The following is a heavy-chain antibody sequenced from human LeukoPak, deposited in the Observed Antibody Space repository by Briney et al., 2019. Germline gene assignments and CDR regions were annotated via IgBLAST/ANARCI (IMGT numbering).Heavy chain of an antibody. J-gene: IGHJ4*02. V-gene: IGHV3-21*01. CDR1: GFTFSSYS. CDR2: ISSSSSYI. Sequence: GGSLRLSCAASGFTFSSYSMNWVRQAPGKGLEWVSSISSSSSYIYYADSLKGRFTVSRDNAKNSLYLQMNSLRAEDTAVYYCARGTMFPYYFDYWGQGTLVTVSS. D-gene: IGHD3-10*02. CDR3: ARGTMFPYYFDY.